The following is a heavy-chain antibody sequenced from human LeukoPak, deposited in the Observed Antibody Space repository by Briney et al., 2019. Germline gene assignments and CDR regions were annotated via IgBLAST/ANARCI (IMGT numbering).Heavy chain of an antibody. CDR3: ARAGSYYYYYMDV. CDR2: ISSSSSTI. CDR1: GFTFSSYS. J-gene: IGHJ6*03. Sequence: GGSLRLSCAASGFTFSSYSMNWVRQAPGKGLEWVSYISSSSSTIYYADSVKGRFTISRDNAKNSLYLQMNGLRDEDTAVYYCARAGSYYYYYMDVWGKGTTVTVSS. V-gene: IGHV3-48*02.